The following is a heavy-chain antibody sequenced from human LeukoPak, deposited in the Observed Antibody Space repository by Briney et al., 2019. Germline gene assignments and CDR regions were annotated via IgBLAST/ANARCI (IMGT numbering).Heavy chain of an antibody. D-gene: IGHD6-19*01. Sequence: SVKVSCKASGGTFSSYAISWVRQAPGQGLEWMGGIIPIFGTANYAQKFQGRVTITADESTSTAYMELSSLRSEDTAVYYCARCGSGSGEVNYFDYWGPGTLVTVSS. CDR3: ARCGSGSGEVNYFDY. J-gene: IGHJ4*02. CDR1: GGTFSSYA. CDR2: IIPIFGTA. V-gene: IGHV1-69*13.